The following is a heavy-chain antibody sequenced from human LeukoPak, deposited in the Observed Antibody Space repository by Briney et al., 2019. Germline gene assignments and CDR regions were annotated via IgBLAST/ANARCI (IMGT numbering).Heavy chain of an antibody. Sequence: GGSLRLSCAASGFTFSSYAMSWVRQAPGKGLEWVSAISSSGGSTYYADSVKGRFTISRDNSKNTLYLQMNGLRVDDTAVYYCARDRFATSLDPWGQGTLVTVSS. V-gene: IGHV3-23*01. CDR3: ARDRFATSLDP. J-gene: IGHJ5*02. CDR2: ISSSGGST. CDR1: GFTFSSYA. D-gene: IGHD3-16*01.